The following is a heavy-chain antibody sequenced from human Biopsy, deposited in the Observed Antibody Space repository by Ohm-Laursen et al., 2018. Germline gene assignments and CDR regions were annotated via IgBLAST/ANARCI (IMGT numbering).Heavy chain of an antibody. J-gene: IGHJ6*03. CDR3: ARDRYYGSENYFSHYNMDV. V-gene: IGHV3-30*03. CDR1: GFSFSSYG. D-gene: IGHD3-10*01. Sequence: SLRLSCTASGFSFSSYGMHWVRQAPGKGLEWVAVISDDGRNKYYIDSVRGRLTISRDNSKNTLYLHMNSLRAADTAVYYCARDRYYGSENYFSHYNMDVWGQGTTVTVSS. CDR2: ISDDGRNK.